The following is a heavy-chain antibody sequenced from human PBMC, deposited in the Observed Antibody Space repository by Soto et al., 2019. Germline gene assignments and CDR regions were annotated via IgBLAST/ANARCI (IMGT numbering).Heavy chain of an antibody. CDR3: AKYGAMVNGAFAI. J-gene: IGHJ3*02. D-gene: IGHD5-18*01. Sequence: PGGSLRLSCVASGFPFSNYYMDWVRQAPGKGLEWVSAISGSGGSTYYADSVKGRFTISRDNSKNTLYLQMNSLRAEDTAVYYCAKYGAMVNGAFAIWGQGTIVTV. CDR2: ISGSGGST. V-gene: IGHV3-23*01. CDR1: GFPFSNYY.